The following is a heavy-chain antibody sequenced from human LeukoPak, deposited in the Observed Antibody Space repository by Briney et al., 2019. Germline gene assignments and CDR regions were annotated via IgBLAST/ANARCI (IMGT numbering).Heavy chain of an antibody. Sequence: PGGSLRLSCAASGFTVSNNYMSWVRQAPGKGLEWVSVIYAGDSTYYADSVKGRFSISRDNSKNTLYLQVNGLRTEDTAVYYCAKDRLLNCRGDCYIFDYWGQGTVVTVSS. J-gene: IGHJ4*02. CDR1: GFTVSNNY. V-gene: IGHV3-53*01. CDR2: IYAGDST. D-gene: IGHD2-21*02. CDR3: AKDRLLNCRGDCYIFDY.